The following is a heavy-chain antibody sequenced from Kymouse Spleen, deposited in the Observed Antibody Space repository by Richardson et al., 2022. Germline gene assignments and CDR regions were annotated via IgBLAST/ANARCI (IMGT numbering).Heavy chain of an antibody. Sequence: EVQLVESGGGLVKPGGSLRLSCAASGFTFSNAWMSWVRQAPGKGLEWVGRIKSKTDGGTTDYAAPVKGRFTISRDDSKNTLYLQMNSLKTEDTAVYYCTSSITGTTAFDIWGQGTMVTVSS. D-gene: IGHD1-7*01. CDR3: TSSITGTTAFDI. CDR1: GFTFSNAW. V-gene: IGHV3-15*01. J-gene: IGHJ3*02. CDR2: IKSKTDGGTT.